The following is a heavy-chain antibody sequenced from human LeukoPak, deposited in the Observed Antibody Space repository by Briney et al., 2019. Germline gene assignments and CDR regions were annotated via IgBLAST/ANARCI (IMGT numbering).Heavy chain of an antibody. V-gene: IGHV3-13*01. CDR2: IGILGDT. Sequence: GGSLRLSCVASGFTFSGYDMHWVRQAPGKGLEWVSAIGILGDTYYPASVKGRFTISRENDKSSFYLQMNSLRVEDTAVYYCVRAHVAAGLALDLWGQGTMVTVSS. D-gene: IGHD2-15*01. CDR3: VRAHVAAGLALDL. J-gene: IGHJ3*01. CDR1: GFTFSGYD.